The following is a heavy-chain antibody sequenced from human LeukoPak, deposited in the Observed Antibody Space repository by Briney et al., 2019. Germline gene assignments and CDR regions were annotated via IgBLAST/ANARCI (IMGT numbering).Heavy chain of an antibody. Sequence: ASVKVSCKASGYTFTSYGISWVRQAPGQGLEWMGGIIPIFGTANYAQKFQGRVTITADESTSTAYMELSSLRSEDTAVYYCVRAIRGRREQGREGQQNYYDSSGYYTQFHYWGQGTLVAVSS. D-gene: IGHD3-22*01. CDR3: VRAIRGRREQGREGQQNYYDSSGYYTQFHY. CDR2: IIPIFGTA. J-gene: IGHJ4*02. CDR1: GYTFTSYG. V-gene: IGHV1-69*13.